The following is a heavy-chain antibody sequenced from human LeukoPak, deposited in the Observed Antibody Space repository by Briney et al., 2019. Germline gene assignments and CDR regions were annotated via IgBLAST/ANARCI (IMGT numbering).Heavy chain of an antibody. D-gene: IGHD4-11*01. V-gene: IGHV3-74*01. J-gene: IGHJ4*02. CDR2: INSDGSST. CDR3: VRDRGYSNFDY. CDR1: GFTFSSYW. Sequence: GGSLRLSCAASGFTFSSYWMHWVRQAPGKGLVWVSSINSDGSSTSYADSVKGRFTISRDNAKNTLYLQMNSLRAEDTAVYYCVRDRGYSNFDYWGQGSLVTVSS.